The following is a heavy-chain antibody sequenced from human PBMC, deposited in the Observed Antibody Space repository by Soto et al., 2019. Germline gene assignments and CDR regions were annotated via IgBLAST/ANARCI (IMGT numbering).Heavy chain of an antibody. D-gene: IGHD3-9*01. CDR2: ISAYNGNT. CDR3: ARLYYDILTGYRGYFDY. Sequence: QVQLVQSGAEVKKPGASVKVSCKASGYTFTSYGISWVRQAPGQGLEWMGWISAYNGNTNYAQKLQGRVTVTTDTSTSTAYMELRSLRSDDTAVYYCARLYYDILTGYRGYFDYWGQGTLVTVSS. V-gene: IGHV1-18*01. J-gene: IGHJ4*02. CDR1: GYTFTSYG.